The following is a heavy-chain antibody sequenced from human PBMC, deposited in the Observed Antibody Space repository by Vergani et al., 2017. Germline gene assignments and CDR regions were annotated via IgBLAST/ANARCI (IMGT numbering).Heavy chain of an antibody. CDR2: IKSKTDGGTT. D-gene: IGHD1-26*01. CDR1: GFTFSNAW. Sequence: EVQLVESGGGLVKPGGSLRLSCAASGFTFSNAWMSWVRQAPGKGLEWVGRIKSKTDGGTTDYAAPVKGRFTISRDDSKNTLYLQMNSLKTEDTAVYYCTTGTVQVGATAHDYWGQGTLVTVSS. V-gene: IGHV3-15*01. J-gene: IGHJ4*02. CDR3: TTGTVQVGATAHDY.